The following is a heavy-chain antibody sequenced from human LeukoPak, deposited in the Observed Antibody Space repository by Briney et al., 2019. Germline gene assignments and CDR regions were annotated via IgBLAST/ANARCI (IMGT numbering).Heavy chain of an antibody. D-gene: IGHD4-23*01. CDR1: GFTFSDHY. CDR2: AGNKANSYTT. CDR3: GSYYDGNSGGFDY. V-gene: IGHV3-72*01. Sequence: GGSLRLSCAASGFTFSDHYMDWVRQPPGKGLEWVGRAGNKANSYTTAYAASVKGRFTISRDDSKNSLYLQMNSLKTEDTAVYYCGSYYDGNSGGFDYWGQGTLVTVSS. J-gene: IGHJ4*02.